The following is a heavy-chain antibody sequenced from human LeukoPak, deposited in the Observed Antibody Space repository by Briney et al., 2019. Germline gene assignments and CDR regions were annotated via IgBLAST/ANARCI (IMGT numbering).Heavy chain of an antibody. V-gene: IGHV3-33*01. CDR1: GFTFSSYG. D-gene: IGHD3-22*01. Sequence: PGGSLRLSCAASGFTFSSYGMHWVRQAPGKGLEWVAVIWYDGSNKYYADSVKGRSTISRDNSKNTLYLQMNSLRAEDTAVYYCARWSSGPDAFDIWGQGTMVTVSS. J-gene: IGHJ3*02. CDR2: IWYDGSNK. CDR3: ARWSSGPDAFDI.